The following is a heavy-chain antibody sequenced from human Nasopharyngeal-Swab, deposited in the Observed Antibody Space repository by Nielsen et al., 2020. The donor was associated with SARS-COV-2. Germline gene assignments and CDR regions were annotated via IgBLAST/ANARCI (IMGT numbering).Heavy chain of an antibody. V-gene: IGHV1-18*04. CDR2: ISAHNGNT. Sequence: ASVKVSCKASGYTFTSYGINWVRQAPGQGLEWMGWISAHNGNTKYQQKLQGRVTIARDTLASTAYMELSSLRSEDTAVYYCARDRRDYDIYYGMDIWGQGTTVTVSS. J-gene: IGHJ6*02. D-gene: IGHD3-9*01. CDR3: ARDRRDYDIYYGMDI. CDR1: GYTFTSYG.